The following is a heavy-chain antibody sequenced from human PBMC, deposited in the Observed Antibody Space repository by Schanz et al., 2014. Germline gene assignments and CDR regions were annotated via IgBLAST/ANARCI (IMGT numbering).Heavy chain of an antibody. CDR1: GFTFSSYA. Sequence: VQLVESGGGVVQFGRSLRLSCAASGFTFSSYAMTWVRQAPGKGLEWVSGISGSGGSTYYADSVKGRFTISRDNSKNTLYLQMNSLRAEDTAVYYCAKDLLYGAPMPLNHLDYWGQGTLVTVSS. CDR2: ISGSGGST. J-gene: IGHJ4*02. CDR3: AKDLLYGAPMPLNHLDY. V-gene: IGHV3-23*04. D-gene: IGHD2-2*01.